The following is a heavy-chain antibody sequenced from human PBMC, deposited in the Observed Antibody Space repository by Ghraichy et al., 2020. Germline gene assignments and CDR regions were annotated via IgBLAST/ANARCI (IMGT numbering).Heavy chain of an antibody. CDR1: GFTFSSYS. CDR2: ISSSSSYI. Sequence: GESLNISCAASGFTFSSYSMNWVRQAPGKGLEWVSSISSSSSYIYYADSVKGRFTISRDNAKNSLYLQMNSLRAEDTAVYYCARGASGSYSGDYWGQGTLVTVSS. CDR3: ARGASGSYSGDY. V-gene: IGHV3-21*01. J-gene: IGHJ4*02. D-gene: IGHD1-26*01.